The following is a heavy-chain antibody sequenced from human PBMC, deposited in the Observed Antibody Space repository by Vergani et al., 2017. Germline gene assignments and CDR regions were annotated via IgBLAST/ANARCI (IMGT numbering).Heavy chain of an antibody. CDR3: AKDLSYYDSSDYCAD. D-gene: IGHD3-22*01. Sequence: EVQLLESGGGLVQPGVSLRLSCAASGFTFSSYAMRWVRQAPGKGLEWVSAISGSGGSTYYADSVKGRFTISRDNSKNTLYLQMNSLRAEDTAVYYCAKDLSYYDSSDYCADWGQGTLVTVSS. J-gene: IGHJ4*02. CDR1: GFTFSSYA. V-gene: IGHV3-23*01. CDR2: ISGSGGST.